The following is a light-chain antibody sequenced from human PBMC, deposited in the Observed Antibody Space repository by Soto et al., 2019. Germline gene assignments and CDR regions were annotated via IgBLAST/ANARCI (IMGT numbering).Light chain of an antibody. CDR2: AAS. CDR1: QGISNY. J-gene: IGKJ1*01. CDR3: QKYNSAPLWT. V-gene: IGKV1-27*01. Sequence: DIQMTHSPSSLSASVGDRVTISCRASQGISNYLAWYQQKPGKVPKLLIYAASTLQSGVPSRFSGSTSGTDFTLTISSLQPEDVATYYCQKYNSAPLWTFGQGTKVDIK.